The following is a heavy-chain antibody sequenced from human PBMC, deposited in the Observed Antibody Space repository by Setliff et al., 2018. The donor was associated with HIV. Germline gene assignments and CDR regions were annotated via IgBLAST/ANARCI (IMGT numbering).Heavy chain of an antibody. CDR3: ESQEGGASQRTGISPFEY. Sequence: ETLSLTCTVSVGSISSYYWSWIRQPPGKGLEWIGYIYYSGSTNYNPSLKSRVTISVDTSKNQFSLTLSSVTAADTAVYYCESQEGGASQRTGISPFEYWGQGTLVTVSS. V-gene: IGHV4-59*01. CDR2: IYYSGST. D-gene: IGHD1-26*01. J-gene: IGHJ4*02. CDR1: VGSISSYY.